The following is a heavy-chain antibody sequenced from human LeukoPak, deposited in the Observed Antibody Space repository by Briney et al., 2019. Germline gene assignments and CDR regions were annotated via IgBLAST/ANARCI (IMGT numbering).Heavy chain of an antibody. J-gene: IGHJ6*02. V-gene: IGHV1-2*06. D-gene: IGHD2-2*01. CDR1: GYTFTSYD. CDR2: INPNSGST. Sequence: ASVKVSCKASGYTFTSYDINWVRQATGQGLEWMGRINPNSGSTNYAQKFQGRVTMTRDTSISTAYMELSRLRSDDTAVYYCAREKVRQSGMDVWGQGTTVTVSS. CDR3: AREKVRQSGMDV.